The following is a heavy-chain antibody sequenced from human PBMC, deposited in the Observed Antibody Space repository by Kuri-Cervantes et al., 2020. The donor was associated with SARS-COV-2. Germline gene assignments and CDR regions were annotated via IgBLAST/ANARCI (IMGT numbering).Heavy chain of an antibody. D-gene: IGHD2-2*01. CDR1: GFTFDDYG. CDR3: ARSRYCSSTSCPGGDY. J-gene: IGHJ4*02. V-gene: IGHV3-20*04. Sequence: GGSLRLSCAASGFTFDDYGMSWVRQAPGKELEWVSGINWNGGSTGYADSVKGRFTISRDNAKNSLYLQMNSLRAEDTALYYCARSRYCSSTSCPGGDYWGQGTLVTVSS. CDR2: INWNGGST.